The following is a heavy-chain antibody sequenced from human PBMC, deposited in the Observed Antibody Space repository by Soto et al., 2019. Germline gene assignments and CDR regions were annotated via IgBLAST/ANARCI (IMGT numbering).Heavy chain of an antibody. Sequence: EVQLVQSGPEVKKPGESLKISCKGSGYSCISYWIGWARQMPGKGLEWMGIIYPSDSDTTYSPSFQGQVTISVDKSATTAYLQWSGLKASDTAMYYCARWQDYSDSSGYYADHWGQGTLVTVSS. V-gene: IGHV5-51*01. CDR2: IYPSDSDT. D-gene: IGHD3-22*01. J-gene: IGHJ4*02. CDR3: ARWQDYSDSSGYYADH. CDR1: GYSCISYW.